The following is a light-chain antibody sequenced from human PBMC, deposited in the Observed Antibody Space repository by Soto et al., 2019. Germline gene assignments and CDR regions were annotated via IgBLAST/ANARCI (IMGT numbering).Light chain of an antibody. CDR2: DVS. CDR3: SSYTSSSTYV. J-gene: IGLJ1*01. V-gene: IGLV2-14*03. CDR1: SSDLGAYDY. Sequence: QSVLTQPASVSGSPGQSITISCTGTSSDLGAYDYVSWYQHHPGKAPKLMIYDVSNRPSGVSNRFSGSKSGNTASLTISGLQAEDEADYYCSSYTSSSTYVFGTVTKVSV.